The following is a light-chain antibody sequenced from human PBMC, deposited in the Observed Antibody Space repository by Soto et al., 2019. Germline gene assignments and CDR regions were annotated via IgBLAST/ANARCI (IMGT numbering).Light chain of an antibody. V-gene: IGKV3-11*01. Sequence: IVSTQSPATLSLSPGERATLSCRASQSVSESLAWYQQKPGQAPRLLIYDVSYRATGIPVRFSGSGSGTDFTLTISSLEPEDFAVYYCQQRSDWLPITFGQGTRLEI. CDR2: DVS. CDR1: QSVSES. CDR3: QQRSDWLPIT. J-gene: IGKJ5*01.